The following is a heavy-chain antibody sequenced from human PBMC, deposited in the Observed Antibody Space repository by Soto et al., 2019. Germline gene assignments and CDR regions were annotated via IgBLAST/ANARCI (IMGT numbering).Heavy chain of an antibody. V-gene: IGHV3-23*01. J-gene: IGHJ6*02. CDR3: AKYPSCSSTSCLSNYYYGMDV. CDR1: GFTFSSYA. CDR2: ISGSGGST. D-gene: IGHD2-2*01. Sequence: GGSLRLSCAASGFTFSSYAMSWVRQAPGKGLEWVSAISGSGGSTYYADSVKGRFTISRDNSKNTLYLQMNSLRAEDTAVYYCAKYPSCSSTSCLSNYYYGMDVWGQGTTVTVSS.